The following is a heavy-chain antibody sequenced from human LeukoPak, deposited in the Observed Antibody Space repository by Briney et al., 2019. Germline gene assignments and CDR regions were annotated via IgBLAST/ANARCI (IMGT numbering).Heavy chain of an antibody. CDR2: IYYSGST. Sequence: SETLSLTCTVSGGSISSSSYYWGWIRQPPGKGLEWIGSIYYSGSTYYNPSLKSRVPISVDTSKNQFSLKLSSVTAADTAVYYCARDTHGYSYGLFDYWGQGTLVTVSS. CDR3: ARDTHGYSYGLFDY. CDR1: GGSISSSSYY. V-gene: IGHV4-39*07. D-gene: IGHD5-18*01. J-gene: IGHJ4*02.